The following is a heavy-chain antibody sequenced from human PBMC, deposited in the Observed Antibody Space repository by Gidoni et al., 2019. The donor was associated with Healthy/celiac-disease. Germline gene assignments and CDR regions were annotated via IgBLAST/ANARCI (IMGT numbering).Heavy chain of an antibody. J-gene: IGHJ4*02. CDR3: ARSGVRSSGYPRLTLGY. Sequence: QVQLVESGGGVVQPGRSLRLSCAASGFPFSSYAMHWVRQAPGKGLEWVAVISYDGSNKYYADSVKGRFTISRDNSKNTLYLQMNSLRAEDTAVYYCARSGVRSSGYPRLTLGYWGQGTLVTVSS. V-gene: IGHV3-30-3*01. D-gene: IGHD3-22*01. CDR1: GFPFSSYA. CDR2: ISYDGSNK.